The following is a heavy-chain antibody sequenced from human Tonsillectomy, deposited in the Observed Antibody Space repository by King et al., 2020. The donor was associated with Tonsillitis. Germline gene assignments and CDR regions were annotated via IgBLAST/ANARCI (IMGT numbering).Heavy chain of an antibody. J-gene: IGHJ4*02. V-gene: IGHV3-74*01. D-gene: IGHD2-8*02. CDR2: INSDGIFT. CDR1: GFTLRGYW. Sequence: VQLVESGGGLVQPGGSLRLSCAASGFTLRGYWMHWVRHAPGKGLVWVARINSDGIFTGYADSVKGRFTISRDNAKNTLYLQMNSLRAEDTAVYYCARDLQRWCIWGQGTLVTVSS. CDR3: ARDLQRWCI.